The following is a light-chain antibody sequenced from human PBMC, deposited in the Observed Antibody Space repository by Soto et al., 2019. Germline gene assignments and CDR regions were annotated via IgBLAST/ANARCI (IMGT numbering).Light chain of an antibody. CDR1: QTVERW. CDR2: DVS. V-gene: IGKV1-5*01. J-gene: IGKJ1*01. CDR3: QQYKDHVWT. Sequence: DIQMTQSPSTLPASVGDRVTISCRASQTVERWLAWYQQKPGKAPKLLISDVSTLERGVPSRFSGSGSATEFTLTISGLQSEDFATYYCQQYKDHVWTFGPGNKV.